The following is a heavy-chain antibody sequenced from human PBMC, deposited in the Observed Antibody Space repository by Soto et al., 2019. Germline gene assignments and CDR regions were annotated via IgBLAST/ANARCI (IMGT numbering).Heavy chain of an antibody. Sequence: GGSLRLSCAASGFSFRDYDMHWVRQRKGKGMEWVSALGAARDPYYVGSVKGRFSVSRDNAQNSLFLQMNNLRVDDTAVYFCARAYLGRLPRRADYYYAMDVWGRGTTGTVSS. CDR1: GFSFRDYD. J-gene: IGHJ6*02. D-gene: IGHD1-26*01. V-gene: IGHV3-13*05. CDR3: ARAYLGRLPRRADYYYAMDV. CDR2: LGAARDP.